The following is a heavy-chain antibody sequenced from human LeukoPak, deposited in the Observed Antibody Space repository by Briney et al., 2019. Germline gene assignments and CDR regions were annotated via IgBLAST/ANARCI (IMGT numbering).Heavy chain of an antibody. D-gene: IGHD2-2*02. V-gene: IGHV5-10-1*01. J-gene: IGHJ5*02. CDR1: GYSFTSYW. Sequence: GESLMISCKGSGYSFTSYWISWVRQLPGKGLEWMGRIDPSDSYTNYSPSFQGHVTISADKSISTAYLQWSSLKASDTAMYYCASSYCSSTSCYINWFDPWGQGTLVTVSS. CDR3: ASSYCSSTSCYINWFDP. CDR2: IDPSDSYT.